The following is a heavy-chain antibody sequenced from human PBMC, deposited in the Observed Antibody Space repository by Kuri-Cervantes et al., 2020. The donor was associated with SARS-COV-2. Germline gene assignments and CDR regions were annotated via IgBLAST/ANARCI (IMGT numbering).Heavy chain of an antibody. CDR1: GFTFSSYS. J-gene: IGHJ4*02. CDR2: ISSSSSYI. Sequence: GESLKISCAASGFTFSSYSMNWVRQAPGKGLEWVSSISSSSSYIYYADSVKGRFTISRDNAKNSLYLQMNSLRAEDTAVYYCARDLRIAAPRGDYWGQGTLVTVSS. CDR3: ARDLRIAAPRGDY. V-gene: IGHV3-21*01. D-gene: IGHD6-6*01.